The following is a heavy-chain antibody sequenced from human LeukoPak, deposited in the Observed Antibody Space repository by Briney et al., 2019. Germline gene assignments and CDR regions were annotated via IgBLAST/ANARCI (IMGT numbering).Heavy chain of an antibody. CDR3: AKWGDYDILTGYYVSDF. Sequence: PGASLRLSCAASGIIFRNYAMSWVRQAPGKGLDWVSAITGSGDTTYYADSVKGRFTISRDNSKNTLYVEMNTLRAEDTAVYYCAKWGDYDILTGYYVSDFWGQGTLVTVSS. CDR1: GIIFRNYA. J-gene: IGHJ4*02. CDR2: ITGSGDTT. V-gene: IGHV3-23*01. D-gene: IGHD3-9*01.